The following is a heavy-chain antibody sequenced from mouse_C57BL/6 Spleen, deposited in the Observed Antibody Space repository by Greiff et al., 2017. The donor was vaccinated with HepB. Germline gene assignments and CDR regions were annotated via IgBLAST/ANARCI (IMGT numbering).Heavy chain of an antibody. CDR1: GYSITSGYY. CDR2: ISYDGSN. Sequence: DVKLQESGPGLVKPSQSLSLTCSVTGYSITSGYYWNWIRQFPGNKLEWMGYISYDGSNNYNPSLKNRISITRDTSKNQFFLKLNSVTTEDTATYYCARERPYSNYAMDYWGQGTSVTVSS. D-gene: IGHD2-5*01. V-gene: IGHV3-6*01. CDR3: ARERPYSNYAMDY. J-gene: IGHJ4*01.